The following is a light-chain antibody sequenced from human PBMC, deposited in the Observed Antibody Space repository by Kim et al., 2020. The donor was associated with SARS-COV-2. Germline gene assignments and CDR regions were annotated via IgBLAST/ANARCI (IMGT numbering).Light chain of an antibody. V-gene: IGKV1-8*01. CDR1: QGISSY. CDR3: QQYYSYPWT. Sequence: AIRITQSPSSLSASTGDRVTITCRASQGISSYLAWYQQKPGKAPKLLIYAASTLQSGVPSRFSGSGSGTDFTLTISCLQSEDFATDYCQQYYSYPWTFGEGTKVDIK. J-gene: IGKJ1*01. CDR2: AAS.